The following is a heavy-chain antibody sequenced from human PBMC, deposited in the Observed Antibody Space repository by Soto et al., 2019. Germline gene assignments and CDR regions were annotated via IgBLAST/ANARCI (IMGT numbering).Heavy chain of an antibody. CDR3: AKDRGNKYYFYGMDV. D-gene: IGHD3-10*01. V-gene: IGHV3-23*01. CDR2: LSGSGVST. CDR1: GFTFSSYA. J-gene: IGHJ6*02. Sequence: GGSLRLSCAASGFTFSSYAISWVRQAPGKGLEWVSALSGSGVSTHYADSVKGRFTISRDNSKNTLYLQMNSLRAEDTALYYCAKDRGNKYYFYGMDVWGQGTTVTVSS.